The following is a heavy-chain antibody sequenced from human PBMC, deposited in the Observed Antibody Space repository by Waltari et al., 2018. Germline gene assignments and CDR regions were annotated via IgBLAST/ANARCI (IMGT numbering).Heavy chain of an antibody. CDR3: ARVPSNTFHYYYYYMDV. V-gene: IGHV4-59*01. CDR1: GGSISSYY. D-gene: IGHD2-21*01. CDR2: IYDSGST. J-gene: IGHJ6*03. Sequence: QVQLQESGPGLVKPSETLSLTCTVSGGSISSYYWSWIRQPPGKGLEWIGYIYDSGSTNYNPSLKSRVTISVDTSKNQFSLKLSSVTAADTAVYYCARVPSNTFHYYYYYMDVWGKGTTVTVSS.